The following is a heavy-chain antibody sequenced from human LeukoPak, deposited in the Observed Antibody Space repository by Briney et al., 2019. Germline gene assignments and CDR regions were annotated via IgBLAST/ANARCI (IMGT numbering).Heavy chain of an antibody. Sequence: SETLSLTCTVSGGSISSYYWSWIRQPPGKGLEWIGYIYYSGSTNYNPSLKSRVTISVDTSKNQFSLKLSSVTAADTAVYYCARTIAAAGTVFDYWGQGTLATVSS. CDR3: ARTIAAAGTVFDY. V-gene: IGHV4-59*01. J-gene: IGHJ4*02. CDR1: GGSISSYY. D-gene: IGHD6-13*01. CDR2: IYYSGST.